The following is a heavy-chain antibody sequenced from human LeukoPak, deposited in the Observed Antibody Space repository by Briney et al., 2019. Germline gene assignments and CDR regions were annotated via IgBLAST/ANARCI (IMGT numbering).Heavy chain of an antibody. V-gene: IGHV3-21*01. J-gene: IGHJ6*03. CDR2: ISSSSSYI. Sequence: GGSLRLSCVASGFTFTNYWMNWVRQAPGKGLEWVSSISSSSSYIYYADSVKGRFTISRDNAKNSLYLQMNSLRAEDTAVYYCARELNYYYYYMDAWGKGTTVTVSS. CDR3: ARELNYYYYYMDA. CDR1: GFTFTNYW.